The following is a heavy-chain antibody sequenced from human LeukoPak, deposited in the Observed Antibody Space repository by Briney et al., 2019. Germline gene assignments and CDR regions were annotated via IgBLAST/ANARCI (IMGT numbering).Heavy chain of an antibody. J-gene: IGHJ4*02. CDR3: AKVRYRGSYFEY. Sequence: GGSLRLSFPASGLTFDNYAMHWVGQAPGRGLDWVSLISGDGGNTYYADSVKGRFTISRDNSKNSLYLQMNSLRAEDTALYYCAKVRYRGSYFEYWGQGTLVTVSS. CDR1: GLTFDNYA. D-gene: IGHD1-26*01. V-gene: IGHV3-43*02. CDR2: ISGDGGNT.